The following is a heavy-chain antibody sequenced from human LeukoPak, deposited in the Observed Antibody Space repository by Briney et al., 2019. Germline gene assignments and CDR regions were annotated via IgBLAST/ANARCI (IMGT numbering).Heavy chain of an antibody. Sequence: SVKVSCKASGGTFSSYAISWVRQAPGQGLEWMGGIIPIFGTANYAQKFQGRATITADESTSTAYMELSSLRSEDTAVYYCARVGILNDFWSGYPLDPWGQGTLVTVSS. D-gene: IGHD3-3*01. CDR1: GGTFSSYA. CDR2: IIPIFGTA. V-gene: IGHV1-69*13. CDR3: ARVGILNDFWSGYPLDP. J-gene: IGHJ5*02.